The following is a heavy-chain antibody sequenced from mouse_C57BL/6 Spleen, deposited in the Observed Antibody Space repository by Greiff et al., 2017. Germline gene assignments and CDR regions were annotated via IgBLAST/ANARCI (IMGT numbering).Heavy chain of an antibody. J-gene: IGHJ1*03. CDR3: ARYMLGHWYFDV. D-gene: IGHD4-1*01. Sequence: EVKLVESGGGLVQPGGSLSLSCAASGFTFTDYYMSWVRQPPGKALEWLGFIRNKANGYTTEYSASVKGRFTISRDNSQSILYLQMNALRAEDSATYYCARYMLGHWYFDVWGTGTTVTVSS. CDR1: GFTFTDYY. V-gene: IGHV7-3*01. CDR2: IRNKANGYTT.